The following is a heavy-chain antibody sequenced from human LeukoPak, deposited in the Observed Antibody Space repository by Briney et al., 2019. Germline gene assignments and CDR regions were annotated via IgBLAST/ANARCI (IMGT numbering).Heavy chain of an antibody. CDR1: GGSISSSNW. CDR3: AKLPIGYSSSADY. J-gene: IGHJ4*02. CDR2: IYHSGST. V-gene: IGHV4-4*02. D-gene: IGHD6-13*01. Sequence: SEALSLTCAVSGGSISSSNWWSWVRQPPGKGLEWIGEIYHSGSTNYNPSLKSRVTISVDKSKNQFSLKLSSVTAADTAVYYCAKLPIGYSSSADYRGQGTLVTVSS.